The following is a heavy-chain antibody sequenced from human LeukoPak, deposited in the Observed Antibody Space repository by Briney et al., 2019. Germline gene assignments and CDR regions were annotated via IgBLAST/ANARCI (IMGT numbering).Heavy chain of an antibody. CDR1: GGSFSGYY. CDR3: AGMNYRGDY. D-gene: IGHD1-7*01. Sequence: SETLSLTCAVYGGSFSGYYWSWIRQPPGKGLEWIGEINHSGSTNYNPSLKSRVTISVDMSKNQFSLKLSSVTAADTAVYYCAGMNYRGDYWGQGTLVTVSS. CDR2: INHSGST. V-gene: IGHV4-34*01. J-gene: IGHJ4*02.